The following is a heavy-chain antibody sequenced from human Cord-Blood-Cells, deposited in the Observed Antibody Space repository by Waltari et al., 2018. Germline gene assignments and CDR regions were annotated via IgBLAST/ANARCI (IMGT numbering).Heavy chain of an antibody. V-gene: IGHV1-2*02. D-gene: IGHD6-13*01. Sequence: QVQLVQSGAEVKKPGASVKVSCKASGYTFTGYYMHWVRQAPGQGLEWMGWINPNRGGTNYAQKFQGRVTMTRDTSISTAYMELSRLRSDDTAVYYCARSSAAQYSSSWGYWGQGTLVTVSS. J-gene: IGHJ4*02. CDR2: INPNRGGT. CDR3: ARSSAAQYSSSWGY. CDR1: GYTFTGYY.